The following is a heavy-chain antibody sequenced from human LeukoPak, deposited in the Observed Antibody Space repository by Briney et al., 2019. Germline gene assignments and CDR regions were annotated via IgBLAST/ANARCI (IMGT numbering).Heavy chain of an antibody. V-gene: IGHV4-34*01. CDR3: ARHAPMYCGGDCYSDY. D-gene: IGHD2-21*02. Sequence: PSETLSLTCAVYGGSFSGYYWSWIRQPPGKGLEWIGEINHSGSTNYNPSLKSRVTISVDTSKNQFSLKLSSVTAADTAVYYCARHAPMYCGGDCYSDYWGQGTLVTVSS. CDR1: GGSFSGYY. CDR2: INHSGST. J-gene: IGHJ4*02.